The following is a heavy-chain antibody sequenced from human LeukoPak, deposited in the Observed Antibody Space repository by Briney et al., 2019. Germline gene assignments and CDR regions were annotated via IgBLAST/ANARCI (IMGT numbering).Heavy chain of an antibody. V-gene: IGHV4-34*01. CDR3: ARARGSSGGNCPDY. CDR2: INHSGST. D-gene: IGHD2-15*01. CDR1: GGSFSGYY. Sequence: SETLSLTCAVYGGSFSGYYWSWIRQPPGKGLEWIGEINHSGSTNYNPSLKSRVTISVDTSKNQFSLKLSSVTAADTDIYYCARARGSSGGNCPDYWGQGTLITVSS. J-gene: IGHJ4*02.